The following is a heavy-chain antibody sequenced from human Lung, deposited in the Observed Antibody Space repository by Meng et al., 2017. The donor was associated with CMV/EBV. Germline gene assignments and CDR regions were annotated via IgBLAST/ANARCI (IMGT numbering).Heavy chain of an antibody. CDR1: GFTFSNYW. CDR2: IKQDGSEK. Sequence: GESLKISCEVSGFTFSNYWMSWVRQAPGKGLEWVANIKQDGSEKNYVDSVRGRFTISRDNAKNSLWLHMNRLRAEDSAVYYCSSLSSNYGMDVWGQGTTVTVSS. CDR3: SSLSSNYGMDV. J-gene: IGHJ6*02. V-gene: IGHV3-7*01.